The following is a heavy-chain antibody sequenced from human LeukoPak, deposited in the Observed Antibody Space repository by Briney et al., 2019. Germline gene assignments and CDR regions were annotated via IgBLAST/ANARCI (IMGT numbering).Heavy chain of an antibody. CDR2: INPNSSGT. CDR1: GYTFTGYY. D-gene: IGHD3-22*01. J-gene: IGHJ4*02. V-gene: IGHV1-2*02. CDR3: ATNNFYDSSGPFDY. Sequence: ASVTFSCKASGYTFTGYYMHWVRQAPGQGLEWMGWINPNSSGTNYAQEFQGRVTMPRDTSTTTAYMELSRLGSDDTAVYYCATNNFYDSSGPFDYWGQGTLVTVSS.